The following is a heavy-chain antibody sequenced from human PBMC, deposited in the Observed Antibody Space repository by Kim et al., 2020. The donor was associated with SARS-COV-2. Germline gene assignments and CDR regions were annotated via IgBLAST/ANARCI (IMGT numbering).Heavy chain of an antibody. CDR3: ASSMLYGVISAFDL. V-gene: IGHV7-4-1*02. D-gene: IGHD3-10*01. Sequence: ASVKVSCKASGHIFSSYAMNWVRQAPGQGLECMGWINTNTGNPTYAQGFTGRFVFSLDTSDSTTYLQITSLKSEDTAVYYCASSMLYGVISAFDLWGQGTMVTVSS. CDR2: INTNTGNP. CDR1: GHIFSSYA. J-gene: IGHJ3*01.